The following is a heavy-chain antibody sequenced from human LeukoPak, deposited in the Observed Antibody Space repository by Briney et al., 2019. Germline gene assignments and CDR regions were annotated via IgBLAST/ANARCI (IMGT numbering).Heavy chain of an antibody. V-gene: IGHV3-21*01. CDR1: GFTFSSYS. CDR3: ARDTGYSGYDRGTH. D-gene: IGHD5-12*01. Sequence: GGSLRLSCAASGFTFSSYSMNWVRQAPGKGLEWVSSISSSGSNIYYADSVKGRFTISRDNAKNSLYLQMKSLRAEDTGVYYCARDTGYSGYDRGTHWGQGTLVTASS. J-gene: IGHJ4*02. CDR2: ISSSGSNI.